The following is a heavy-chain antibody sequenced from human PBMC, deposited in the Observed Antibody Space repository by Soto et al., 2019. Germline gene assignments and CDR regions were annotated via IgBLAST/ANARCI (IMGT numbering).Heavy chain of an antibody. Sequence: GASVKVSCKASGGTFSSYAISWVRQAPGQGLEWMGGIIPIFGTANYAQKFQGRVTITADESTSTAYMELSSLRSEDTAVYYCARRITGTTGYYYYYYGMDVWGQGTTVTAP. CDR2: IIPIFGTA. CDR1: GGTFSSYA. J-gene: IGHJ6*02. D-gene: IGHD1-7*01. CDR3: ARRITGTTGYYYYYYGMDV. V-gene: IGHV1-69*13.